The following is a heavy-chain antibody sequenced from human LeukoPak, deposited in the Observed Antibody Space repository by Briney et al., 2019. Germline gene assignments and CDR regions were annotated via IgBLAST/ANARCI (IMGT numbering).Heavy chain of an antibody. Sequence: AETLSLTCTVSGVTISSYYWSWIGQPPGKGLEWIGYIYYSGSTNQNPSLKSRVTISVDTSKNQFSLKLSSVTAADTAVYYCAGHLGGSGSSQNWFDPWGQGTLVTVSS. CDR3: AGHLGGSGSSQNWFDP. CDR1: GVTISSYY. V-gene: IGHV4-59*08. J-gene: IGHJ5*02. D-gene: IGHD3-10*01. CDR2: IYYSGST.